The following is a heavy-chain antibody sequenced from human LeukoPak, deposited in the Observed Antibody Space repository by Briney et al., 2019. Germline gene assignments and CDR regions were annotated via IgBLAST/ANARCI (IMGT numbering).Heavy chain of an antibody. J-gene: IGHJ2*01. D-gene: IGHD3-10*02. CDR2: ITGSTTWT. Sequence: GGSLRLSCEASGLTFGNFGMTWVRQAPGKGPQWVSGITGSTTWTYYAASVKGRFTVSRDNSQNTLHLQMNSLRADDTAVYYCARELVSSGTGYFDLWGRGTLVTVSS. CDR1: GLTFGNFG. V-gene: IGHV3-23*01. CDR3: ARELVSSGTGYFDL.